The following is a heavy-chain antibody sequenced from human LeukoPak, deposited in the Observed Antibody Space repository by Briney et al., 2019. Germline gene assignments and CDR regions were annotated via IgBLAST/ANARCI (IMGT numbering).Heavy chain of an antibody. CDR2: IYYSRST. CDR1: GVSISSSSYY. J-gene: IGHJ2*01. CDR3: ARQTYYYDSSGHPYWYFDL. V-gene: IGHV4-39*01. Sequence: SETLSLTCTVSGVSISSSSYYWGWMRQPPGKGLEWIGTIYYSRSTYYNPSLKSRLTMSVDTSKNQFSLKLSSVTVADTAIYYCARQTYYYDSSGHPYWYFDLWGRGTLVTVSS. D-gene: IGHD3-22*01.